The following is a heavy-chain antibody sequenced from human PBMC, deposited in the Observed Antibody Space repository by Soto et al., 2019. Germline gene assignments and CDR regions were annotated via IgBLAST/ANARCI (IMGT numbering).Heavy chain of an antibody. CDR2: IPNTENKK. CDR3: ARTAGGRVRGALDI. Sequence: VHLEESGGGVVQPGTSLRLSCVASGFTFSSYGMHWVRQAPGKGLEWVAVIPNTENKKYYADPVKGRFTISRDNSQNTLFLQMDSLMSEDTAMYYCARTAGGRVRGALDIWGQGTMVTVS. CDR1: GFTFSSYG. D-gene: IGHD6-13*01. V-gene: IGHV3-30-3*01. J-gene: IGHJ3*02.